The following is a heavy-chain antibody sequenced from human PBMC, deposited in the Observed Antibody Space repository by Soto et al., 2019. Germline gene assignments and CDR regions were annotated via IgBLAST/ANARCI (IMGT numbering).Heavy chain of an antibody. D-gene: IGHD3-3*01. CDR3: ARNHYHSVSESLGTVSGFDS. V-gene: IGHV4-4*02. CDR2: VYHTERI. CDR1: GGSIKTDNW. J-gene: IGHJ4*02. Sequence: QVQLKESGPGLVKPSGTLSLSCAVSGGSIKTDNWWSWVRQSPGKGLEWIGEVYHTERINYNPSRKGRVSISSATSENQFSLHLISVTAADTGVYFCARNHYHSVSESLGTVSGFDSWGQGTPVTVSS.